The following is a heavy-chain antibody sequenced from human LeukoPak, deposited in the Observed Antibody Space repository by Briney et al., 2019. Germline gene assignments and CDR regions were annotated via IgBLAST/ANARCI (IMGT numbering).Heavy chain of an antibody. CDR3: ARMALDGGDSIGFDS. CDR1: GYTFTDYF. CDR2: INPNIGDA. J-gene: IGHJ5*01. D-gene: IGHD2-21*02. Sequence: ASVKVSCKASGYTFTDYFIHWVRQAPGQGLEWMGWINPNIGDASNAQKFQDRDTMTRDRSINTAYMELSRLTSDDTAVYYCARMALDGGDSIGFDSWGQGTLVTVSS. V-gene: IGHV1-2*02.